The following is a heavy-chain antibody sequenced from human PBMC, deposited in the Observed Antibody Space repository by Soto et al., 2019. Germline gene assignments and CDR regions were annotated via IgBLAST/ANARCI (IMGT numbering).Heavy chain of an antibody. CDR3: AKERLLWDLDY. CDR1: GSSFSSYG. Sequence: GGSLRLSCAASGSSFSSYGMHWVRQAPGKGLEWVAVISHDGSDKYYAHSVKGRFTISRDNSKNTLYLQTNSLRPEDTAIYYCAKERLLWDLDYWGQGTLVTVS. CDR2: ISHDGSDK. J-gene: IGHJ4*02. D-gene: IGHD3-10*01. V-gene: IGHV3-30*18.